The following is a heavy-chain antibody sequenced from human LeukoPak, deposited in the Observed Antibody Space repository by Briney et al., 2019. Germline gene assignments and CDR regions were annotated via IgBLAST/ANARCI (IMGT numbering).Heavy chain of an antibody. V-gene: IGHV3-23*01. J-gene: IGHJ6*03. CDR1: GFTFSSYA. D-gene: IGHD2-15*01. CDR3: AKRRQDIVVVVAATHYYYYMDV. CDR2: ISGSGGST. Sequence: GGSLRLSCAASGFTFSSYAMSWVRQAPGKGLEWVSAISGSGGSTYYADSVEGRFTISRDNSKNTLYLQMNSLRAEDTAVYYCAKRRQDIVVVVAATHYYYYMDVWGKGTTVTVSS.